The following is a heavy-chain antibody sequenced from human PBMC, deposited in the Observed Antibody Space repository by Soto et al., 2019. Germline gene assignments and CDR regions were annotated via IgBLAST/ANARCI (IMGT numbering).Heavy chain of an antibody. CDR3: ARDHGNAFDI. CDR1: GGSINTGGYY. J-gene: IGHJ3*02. CDR2: IYFSGNT. Sequence: QVQLQQLGPGLVKPSQTLSLTCTVSGGSINTGGYYWSWIRQHPGKGLEWIGYIYFSGNTYYNPSLKSRVTISVDKSKSQFSLKLSAVTAADTAVYYCARDHGNAFDIWGQGTMVTVSS. V-gene: IGHV4-31*03.